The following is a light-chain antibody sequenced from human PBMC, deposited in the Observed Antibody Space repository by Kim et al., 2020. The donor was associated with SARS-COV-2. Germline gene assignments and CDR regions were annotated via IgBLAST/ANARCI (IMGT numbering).Light chain of an antibody. CDR1: QGVTSD. J-gene: IGKJ2*03. CDR2: DAS. CDR3: QQYNNWPDS. V-gene: IGKV3-15*01. Sequence: EIVMTQSPATLSVSPGERATLSCRASQGVTSDLAWYQQKPGQAPRLLIYDASTRATGIPARFSGSGSGTEFTLTISSLQSEDFAVYYCQQYNNWPDSFGQGTKLEI.